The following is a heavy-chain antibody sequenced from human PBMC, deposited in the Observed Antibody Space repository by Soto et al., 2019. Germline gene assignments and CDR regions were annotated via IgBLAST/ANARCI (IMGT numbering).Heavy chain of an antibody. CDR3: FRGGVTSRTFDY. CDR2: IFPDDSDT. V-gene: IGHV5-51*01. CDR1: GYSINNYW. D-gene: IGHD3-16*01. J-gene: IGHJ4*02. Sequence: HVESLKISCKASGYSINNYWIGCVRQMPGQGLGWMGIIFPDDSDTRYSPSFQGHVTISVDKSISTAYVQWSSLKASDSAIYYCFRGGVTSRTFDYWGQGTLVTVSS.